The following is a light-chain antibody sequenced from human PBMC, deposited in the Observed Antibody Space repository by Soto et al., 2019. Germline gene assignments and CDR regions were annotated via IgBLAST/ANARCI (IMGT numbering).Light chain of an antibody. CDR2: DAT. V-gene: IGKV3-11*01. CDR1: QSVVRY. Sequence: EIVLTQSPVTLSLSPGDTATLSCRASQSVVRYVAWYQQKPGQAPRLLIYDATIRASGIPARFSGSGSGTDFSPTISSLEPEDFAVYYCQQRYHWPPLTFGGGTKVEVK. CDR3: QQRYHWPPLT. J-gene: IGKJ4*01.